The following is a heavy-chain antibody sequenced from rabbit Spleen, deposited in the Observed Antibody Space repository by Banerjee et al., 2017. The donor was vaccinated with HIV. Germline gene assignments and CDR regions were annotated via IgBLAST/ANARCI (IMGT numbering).Heavy chain of an antibody. V-gene: IGHV1S45*01. CDR3: ARDAGTGDYIDVYFNL. J-gene: IGHJ4*01. Sequence: QEQLEESGGRLVKPEGSLTLTCTASGFSFSSSDYMCWVRQAPGKGLEWISCIAGSSSGFTYSATWAKGRFTISKTSSTTVTLQMTSLTAADTATYFCARDAGTGDYIDVYFNLWGPGTLVTVS. CDR1: GFSFSSSDY. CDR2: IAGSSSGFT. D-gene: IGHD4-2*01.